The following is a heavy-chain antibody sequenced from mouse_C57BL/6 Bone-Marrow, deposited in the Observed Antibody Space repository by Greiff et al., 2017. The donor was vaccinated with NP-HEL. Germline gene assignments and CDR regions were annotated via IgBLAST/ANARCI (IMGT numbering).Heavy chain of an antibody. V-gene: IGHV1-9*01. Sequence: QVQLKQSGAELMKPGASVKLSCKATGYTFTGYWIEWVKQRPGHGLEWIGEILPGSGSTNYNEKFKGKATFTADTSSNTAYMQLSSLTTEDSAIYYCARNRDFYYGSSYWYFDVWGTGTTVTVSS. CDR3: ARNRDFYYGSSYWYFDV. D-gene: IGHD1-1*01. CDR1: GYTFTGYW. J-gene: IGHJ1*03. CDR2: ILPGSGST.